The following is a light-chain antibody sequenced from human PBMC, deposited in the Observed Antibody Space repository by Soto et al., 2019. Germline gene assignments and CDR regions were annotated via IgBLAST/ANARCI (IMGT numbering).Light chain of an antibody. Sequence: QSALPQPPSASGTPGQRITISCSGSSSDIGTNYVYWYQQLPGTAPKLLIYRNNQRPSGVPDRFSGSKSGTSASLAISGLRSEDEADYHCAAWDDSLSGFYVFGTGTKVTVL. CDR1: SSDIGTNY. J-gene: IGLJ1*01. V-gene: IGLV1-47*01. CDR2: RNN. CDR3: AAWDDSLSGFYV.